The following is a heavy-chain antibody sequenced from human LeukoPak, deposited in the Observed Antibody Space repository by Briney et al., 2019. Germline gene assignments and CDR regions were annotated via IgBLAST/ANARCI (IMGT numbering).Heavy chain of an antibody. CDR1: GYTFTSYG. V-gene: IGHV1-18*01. Sequence: GASVKVSCEASGYTFTSYGISWVRQAPGQGLEWMGWISAYNGNTNYAQKLQGRVTMTTDTSTSTAYMELRSLRSDDTAVYYCARDLPPQYSSSWSHYYYYYGMDVWGQGTTVTVSS. J-gene: IGHJ6*02. D-gene: IGHD6-13*01. CDR2: ISAYNGNT. CDR3: ARDLPPQYSSSWSHYYYYYGMDV.